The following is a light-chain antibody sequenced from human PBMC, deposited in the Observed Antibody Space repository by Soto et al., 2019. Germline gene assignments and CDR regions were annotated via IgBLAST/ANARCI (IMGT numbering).Light chain of an antibody. CDR3: QQSYSTPLT. CDR1: QSISSY. Sequence: DIQMTQSPSSLSASVGDRVTITCRASQSISSYLNWYQQKPGKAPKLLIYAASSLQSGVPSRFSGSGSGTDFTLTISSLQPEDFATYYGQQSYSTPLTVGGGTKVEIQ. J-gene: IGKJ4*01. V-gene: IGKV1-39*01. CDR2: AAS.